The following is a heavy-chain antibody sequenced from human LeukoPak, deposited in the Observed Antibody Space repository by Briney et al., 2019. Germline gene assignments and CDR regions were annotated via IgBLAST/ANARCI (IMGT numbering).Heavy chain of an antibody. CDR1: GFIFSNYG. J-gene: IGHJ5*02. Sequence: PGGSLRLSCAASGFIFSNYGMHWVRQTPGKGLEWVTFIKSDGSEKDYADSVKGRFTISRDNSKNTLYLQMNSLRAEDTAVYYCGRAAAVTGAFRDNWFDPWGQGTLVTVSS. D-gene: IGHD6-19*01. V-gene: IGHV3-30*02. CDR2: IKSDGSEK. CDR3: GRAAAVTGAFRDNWFDP.